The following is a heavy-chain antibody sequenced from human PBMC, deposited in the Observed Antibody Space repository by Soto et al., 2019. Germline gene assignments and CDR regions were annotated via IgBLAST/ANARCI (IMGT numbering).Heavy chain of an antibody. V-gene: IGHV4-31*03. Sequence: SQTLSLTCTVSGGSISSGGYYWSLIPQHPGKGLEWIGYIYYSGSTYYNPSLKSRVTISVDTSKNQFSLKLSSVTAADTAVYYCARASGYSYGRIDYWGQGTLVTVSS. D-gene: IGHD5-18*01. CDR2: IYYSGST. CDR3: ARASGYSYGRIDY. CDR1: GGSISSGGYY. J-gene: IGHJ4*02.